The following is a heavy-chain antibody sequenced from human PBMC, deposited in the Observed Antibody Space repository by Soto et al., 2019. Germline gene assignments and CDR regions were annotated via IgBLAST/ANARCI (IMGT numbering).Heavy chain of an antibody. CDR2: INAGYGNT. V-gene: IGHV1-3*01. Sequence: AAVNVSCMACGYCFSSYALHWVRQAPGQRLEWMGWINAGYGNTKSSQKFQERDTITRDTSASTAYMELTSLRSEDTAVYYCARDTGDGNFDFWGQGTLVTVSS. D-gene: IGHD7-27*01. CDR3: ARDTGDGNFDF. CDR1: GYCFSSYA. J-gene: IGHJ4*02.